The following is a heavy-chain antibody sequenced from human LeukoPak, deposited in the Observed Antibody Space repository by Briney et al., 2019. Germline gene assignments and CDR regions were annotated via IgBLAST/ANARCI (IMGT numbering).Heavy chain of an antibody. CDR2: ISGSGGST. Sequence: PPGGSLRLSCAASGFTFSRDWMHSVRQAPGKGLEWVSAISGSGGSTYYADSVKGRFTIPRDNSKNTLYLQMNSLRAEDTAVYYCARESLAAAGRPWNYWGQGTLVTVSS. J-gene: IGHJ4*02. CDR3: ARESLAAAGRPWNY. D-gene: IGHD6-13*01. V-gene: IGHV3-NL1*01. CDR1: GFTFSRDW.